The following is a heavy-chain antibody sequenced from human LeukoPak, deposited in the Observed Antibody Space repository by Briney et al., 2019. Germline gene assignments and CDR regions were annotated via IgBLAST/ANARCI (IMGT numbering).Heavy chain of an antibody. J-gene: IGHJ4*02. CDR1: GGSFSGYY. D-gene: IGHD3-22*01. CDR2: INHSGST. Sequence: ETLSLTCAVYGGSFSGYYGSWIRQPPGKGVEGIGEINHSGSTNYNPSLKSRVSITIDTSKNQFSLKLSAVTAAETAGCYCARSPPRYYYDSSGYHGEYYFDYRGQGTLVTVSS. CDR3: ARSPPRYYYDSSGYHGEYYFDY. V-gene: IGHV4-34*01.